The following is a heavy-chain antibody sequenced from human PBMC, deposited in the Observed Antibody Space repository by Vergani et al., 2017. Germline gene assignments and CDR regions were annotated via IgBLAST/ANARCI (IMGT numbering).Heavy chain of an antibody. Sequence: QVTLKESGPALVKPTQTLTLTCTLSGFSVNSHPMRVIWIRQPPGKAREWLARIAWDDDKFYDRSLKTRLTISKDTSKNQVVLRMTNMDPVDTAMYYCAQILSKNGYNYEAFDIWGQGTMVIVSS. CDR2: IAWDDDK. V-gene: IGHV2-70*04. D-gene: IGHD5-24*01. CDR1: GFSVNSHPMR. CDR3: AQILSKNGYNYEAFDI. J-gene: IGHJ3*02.